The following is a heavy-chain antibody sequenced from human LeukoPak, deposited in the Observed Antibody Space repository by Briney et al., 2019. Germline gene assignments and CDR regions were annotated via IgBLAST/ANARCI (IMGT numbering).Heavy chain of an antibody. CDR3: AKDKEKTWLSPANYFDY. Sequence: PGGSLRLSCEASGFMFSSYWMNWVRQAPGKGLEWVSAISGSGGSTYYADSVKGRFTISRDNSKNTLYLQMNSLRAEDTAVYYCAKDKEKTWLSPANYFDYWGQGTLVTVSS. V-gene: IGHV3-23*01. CDR1: GFMFSSYW. D-gene: IGHD3-22*01. CDR2: ISGSGGST. J-gene: IGHJ4*02.